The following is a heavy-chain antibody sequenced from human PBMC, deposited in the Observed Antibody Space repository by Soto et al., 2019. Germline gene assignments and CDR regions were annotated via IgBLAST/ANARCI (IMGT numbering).Heavy chain of an antibody. V-gene: IGHV3-48*02. J-gene: IGHJ6*02. CDR3: AGGVAYYYGMDV. D-gene: IGHD3-16*01. CDR1: GFTFSSYS. CDR2: ISSSSSTI. Sequence: GGSLRLSCAASGFTFSSYSMNWVRQAPGKGLEWASYISSSSSTIYYADSVKGRFTISRDNAKNSLYLQMNSLRDEDTAVYYCAGGVAYYYGMDVWGQGTTVTVSS.